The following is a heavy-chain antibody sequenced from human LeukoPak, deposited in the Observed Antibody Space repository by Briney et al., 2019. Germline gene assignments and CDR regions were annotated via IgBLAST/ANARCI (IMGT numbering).Heavy chain of an antibody. V-gene: IGHV3-30*02. D-gene: IGHD1-26*01. J-gene: IGHJ6*03. CDR3: AKGYGWEASYYYYYMDV. CDR1: GFTFSRYS. Sequence: GGSLRLSCAASGFTFSRYSMNWVRQAPGKGLEWVTFIRYDGSNKYYADSVKGRFTISRDNSKNTLYLRMNSLRAEDTAAYYCAKGYGWEASYYYYYMDVWGKGTTVTISS. CDR2: IRYDGSNK.